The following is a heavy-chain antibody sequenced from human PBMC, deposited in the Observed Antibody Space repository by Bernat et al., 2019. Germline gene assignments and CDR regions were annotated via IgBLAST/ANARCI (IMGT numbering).Heavy chain of an antibody. Sequence: QVQLVQSGAEVKKPGASVKVSCKASGYTFTNYDINWVRQATGQGLEWMGWMNPNSGNTGFAQKFQGRLTMTRNTSISTAYMELSSLRSDDTAVYYCARSTIVVVAAPLGGSDYWGQGTLVTVSS. CDR2: MNPNSGNT. J-gene: IGHJ4*02. V-gene: IGHV1-8*01. CDR1: GYTFTNYD. CDR3: ARSTIVVVAAPLGGSDY. D-gene: IGHD2-15*01.